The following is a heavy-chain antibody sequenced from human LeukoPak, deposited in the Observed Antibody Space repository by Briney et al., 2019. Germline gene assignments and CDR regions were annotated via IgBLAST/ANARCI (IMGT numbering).Heavy chain of an antibody. V-gene: IGHV3-23*01. CDR2: ISGSGGTT. Sequence: GGSLRLSCAASGCTFYSDGMSWIRQAPRKGLDWVSGISGSGGTTYYADSVKGRFTITRDNSRNTVYLQMNSLRDEDTAVYYCAKDVKTLDAFDIWGRGTMVGVSS. CDR1: GCTFYSDG. CDR3: AKDVKTLDAFDI. J-gene: IGHJ3*02.